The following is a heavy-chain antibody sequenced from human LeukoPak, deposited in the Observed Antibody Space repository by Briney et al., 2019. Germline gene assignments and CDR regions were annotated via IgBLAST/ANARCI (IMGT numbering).Heavy chain of an antibody. Sequence: GGSLRLSCAASGFTFSSYGVHWVRQAPGKGLEWVAVTSYDGSNKYYADSVKGRFTISRDNSRNTLYLQMNSLRAEDTAVYYCAKDIVVVPAAEGYFQHWGQGTLVTVSS. J-gene: IGHJ1*01. D-gene: IGHD2-2*01. CDR1: GFTFSSYG. CDR3: AKDIVVVPAAEGYFQH. CDR2: TSYDGSNK. V-gene: IGHV3-30*18.